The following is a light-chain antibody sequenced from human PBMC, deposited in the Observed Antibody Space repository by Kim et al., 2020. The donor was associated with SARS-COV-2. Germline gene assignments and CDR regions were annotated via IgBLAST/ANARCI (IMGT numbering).Light chain of an antibody. Sequence: ASVGDRVTITCRASQSISSWLAWYQQKPGKAPKLLIYDASSLESGVPSRFSGSGSGTEFTLTISSLQPDDFATYYCQQYNSYSGTFGQGTKVHIK. CDR3: QQYNSYSGT. CDR1: QSISSW. CDR2: DAS. V-gene: IGKV1-5*01. J-gene: IGKJ1*01.